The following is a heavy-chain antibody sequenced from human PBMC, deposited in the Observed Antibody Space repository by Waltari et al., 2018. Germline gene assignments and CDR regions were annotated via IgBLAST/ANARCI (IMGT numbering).Heavy chain of an antibody. CDR3: AKDEGARIAPTYGMDV. CDR2: MRASNLI. Sequence: EAQLSESGGGLVQPGGSLRLSCSASGFPFSTYTMSWVRQAPGKGLEWVSVMRASNLIGYAESVKGRFSISRDNSKNTLYLQMNRLRDEDTAIYYCAKDEGARIAPTYGMDVWGQGTTVTVSS. CDR1: GFPFSTYT. D-gene: IGHD6-6*01. J-gene: IGHJ6*02. V-gene: IGHV3-23*01.